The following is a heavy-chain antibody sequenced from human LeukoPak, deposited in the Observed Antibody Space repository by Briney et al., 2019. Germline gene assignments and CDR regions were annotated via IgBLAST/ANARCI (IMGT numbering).Heavy chain of an antibody. CDR3: ARHYYGSGSYYPYYFDY. CDR1: GGSISSSSYY. D-gene: IGHD3-10*01. J-gene: IGHJ4*02. V-gene: IGHV4-39*01. Sequence: KPSETLSLTCTVSGGSISSSSYYWGWIRQPPGKGLEWIGSIYYSGSTYYNPSLKSRVAISVDTSKNQFSLKLSSVTAADTAVYYCARHYYGSGSYYPYYFDYWGQGTLVTVSS. CDR2: IYYSGST.